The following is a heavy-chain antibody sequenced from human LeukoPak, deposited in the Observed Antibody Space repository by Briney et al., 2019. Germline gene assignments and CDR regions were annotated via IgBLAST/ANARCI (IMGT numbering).Heavy chain of an antibody. CDR3: ARDTSGSYPISSFDS. CDR1: GFTFSSHW. V-gene: IGHV3-7*01. D-gene: IGHD3-10*01. Sequence: PGGSLRLSCAASGFTFSSHWMTWVRQAPGKRLEWVANIKQDGSEKYHVDSVKGRFTISRDNAKNSLYLQMNSLSAEDTAVYYCARDTSGSYPISSFDSWGQGALVTVSS. CDR2: IKQDGSEK. J-gene: IGHJ4*02.